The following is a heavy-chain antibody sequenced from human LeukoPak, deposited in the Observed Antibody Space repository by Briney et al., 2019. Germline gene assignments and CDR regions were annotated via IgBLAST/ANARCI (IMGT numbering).Heavy chain of an antibody. V-gene: IGHV3-23*01. CDR2: ISGSGDTT. Sequence: GGSLRLSCTASRFTFSTYAMSWVRQAPGKGLEWVSSISGSGDTTYYTGSVKGRFTISRDNSKNALYLQMSSLRAEDTAVYYCAKSQRNDQQVVQRIDYWGQRTPVTVSS. CDR1: RFTFSTYA. J-gene: IGHJ4*02. D-gene: IGHD2-2*01. CDR3: AKSQRNDQQVVQRIDY.